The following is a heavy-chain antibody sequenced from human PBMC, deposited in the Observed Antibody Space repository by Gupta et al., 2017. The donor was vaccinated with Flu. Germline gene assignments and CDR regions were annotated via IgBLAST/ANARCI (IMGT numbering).Heavy chain of an antibody. CDR1: GGSISTYF. CDR3: ARRTLNGDYDNIDV. Sequence: QVQLQESGPGLVKPSETLSLTCTVSGGSISTYFWSWIRQPPGKGLEWIGYMYNSGSTIYNPSLGSRVTISVDTSKSQFSLKLSSVTAADTAVYYCARRTLNGDYDNIDVWGQGTTVTVSS. J-gene: IGHJ6*03. CDR2: MYNSGST. D-gene: IGHD4-17*01. V-gene: IGHV4-59*08.